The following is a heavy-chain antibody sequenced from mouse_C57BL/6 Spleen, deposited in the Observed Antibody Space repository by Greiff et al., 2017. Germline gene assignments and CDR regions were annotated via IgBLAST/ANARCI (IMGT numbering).Heavy chain of an antibody. CDR3: TRGYYDSEDY. CDR1: GFNIKDTY. CDR2: IDPANGNT. J-gene: IGHJ4*01. Sequence: VQLQQSVAELVRPGASVKLSCTASGFNIKDTYMHWVKQRPEQCLEWIGWIDPANGNTEYASKFQGKATITADTSSNTAYLQLSSLTSEDTAVYYCTRGYYDSEDYWGQGTSVTVSS. D-gene: IGHD1-1*01. V-gene: IGHV14-4*01.